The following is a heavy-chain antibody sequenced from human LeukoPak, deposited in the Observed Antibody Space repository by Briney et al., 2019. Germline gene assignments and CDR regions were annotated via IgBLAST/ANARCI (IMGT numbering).Heavy chain of an antibody. J-gene: IGHJ3*02. CDR1: GFTFSSYA. CDR3: AKGSRLVIDAFDI. D-gene: IGHD3-9*01. V-gene: IGHV3-23*01. Sequence: PGGSLRLSCAASGFTFSSYAMSWVRQAPGKGLEWVSAISGSGGSTYYADSVKGRFTISRDNSKNTPYLQMNSLRAEDTAVYYCAKGSRLVIDAFDIWGQGTMVTVSS. CDR2: ISGSGGST.